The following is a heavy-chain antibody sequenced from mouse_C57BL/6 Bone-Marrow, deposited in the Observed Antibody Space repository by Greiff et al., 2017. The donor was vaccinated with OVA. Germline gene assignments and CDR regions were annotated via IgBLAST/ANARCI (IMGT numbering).Heavy chain of an antibody. CDR1: GYTFTDYY. CDR3: AREEAAQATF. Sequence: EVQLQQSGPELVKPGASVKISCKASGYTFTDYYMNWVKQSHGKSLEWIGDINPNNGGTSYNQKFKGKATLTVDKSSSTAYMELRSLTSEDSAVYYCAREEAAQATFWGQGTTLTVSS. J-gene: IGHJ2*01. V-gene: IGHV1-26*01. D-gene: IGHD3-2*02. CDR2: INPNNGGT.